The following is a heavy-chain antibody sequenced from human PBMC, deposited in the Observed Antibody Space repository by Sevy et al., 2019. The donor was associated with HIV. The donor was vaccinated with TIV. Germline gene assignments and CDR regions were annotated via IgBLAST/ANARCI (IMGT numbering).Heavy chain of an antibody. Sequence: GGSLRLSCAVSGFTFSSYWMSWVRQAPGKGLEWVANIKQDGSEKYYVDSVKGRFTISRDNAKKSLYLQMNSLRAEDTAVYYCARDSDSTRYYNMDVWGKGTTVTVSS. V-gene: IGHV3-7*01. CDR1: GFTFSSYW. CDR2: IKQDGSEK. CDR3: ARDSDSTRYYNMDV. D-gene: IGHD1-26*01. J-gene: IGHJ6*03.